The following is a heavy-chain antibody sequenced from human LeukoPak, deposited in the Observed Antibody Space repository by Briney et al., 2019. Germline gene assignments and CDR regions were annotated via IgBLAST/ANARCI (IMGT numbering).Heavy chain of an antibody. J-gene: IGHJ4*02. D-gene: IGHD6-13*01. CDR3: AREDSSSWYLTLFDY. CDR2: IYTSGST. CDR1: GGSISSYY. Sequence: PSETLSLTCTVSGGSISSYYWSWIRQPDGKGLEWIGRIYTSGSTNYNPSLKSRVTMSVDTSKNQFSLKLSSVTAADTAVYYCAREDSSSWYLTLFDYWGQGTLVTVSS. V-gene: IGHV4-4*07.